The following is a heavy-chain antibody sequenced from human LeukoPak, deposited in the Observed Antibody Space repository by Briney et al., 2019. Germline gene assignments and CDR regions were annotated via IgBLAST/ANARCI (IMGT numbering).Heavy chain of an antibody. V-gene: IGHV3-48*02. J-gene: IGHJ6*02. CDR1: GFTFSSYN. D-gene: IGHD3/OR15-3a*01. CDR2: ISSTSGTI. CDR3: ARDWTMDV. Sequence: GGSLRLSCAASGFTFSSYNMNWVRRAPGKGLEWVSSISSTSGTIYYADSVKGRFTISRDNAKNSLYLQMNSLRDEDTAVYHCARDWTMDVWGQGTTVTVSS.